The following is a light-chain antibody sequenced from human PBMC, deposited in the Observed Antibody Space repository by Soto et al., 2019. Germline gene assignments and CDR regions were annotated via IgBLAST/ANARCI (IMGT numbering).Light chain of an antibody. V-gene: IGKV1-5*03. CDR2: KAS. Sequence: DIQMTQSPSSLSASVGYRVTITCRASHSISSWLAWYQQKPGKAPKLLIYKASSLESGVPSRFNGSGSGTEFTLTISSLQPDDFATYYCQKYNSYSINFGQGTRLEIK. J-gene: IGKJ5*01. CDR1: HSISSW. CDR3: QKYNSYSIN.